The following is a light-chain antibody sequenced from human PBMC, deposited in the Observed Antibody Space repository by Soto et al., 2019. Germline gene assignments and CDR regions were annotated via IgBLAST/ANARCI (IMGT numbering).Light chain of an antibody. V-gene: IGKV1-13*02. Sequence: AIQLTQSPSSLSAFVGDRVTITCRASQGITSALAWYQQKPGKAPKLLISIASSLESGVTSRFSGSGSGTDFTLTISSLQPEDFATYFCQQFNSYPITFGQGTRLES. CDR3: QQFNSYPIT. J-gene: IGKJ5*01. CDR2: IAS. CDR1: QGITSA.